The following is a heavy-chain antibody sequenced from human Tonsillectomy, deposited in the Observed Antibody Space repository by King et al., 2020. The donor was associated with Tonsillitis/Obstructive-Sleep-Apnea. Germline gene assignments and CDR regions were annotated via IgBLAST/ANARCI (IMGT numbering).Heavy chain of an antibody. V-gene: IGHV4-39*02. CDR2: IYYSGST. Sequence: QLQESGPGLVKPSETLSLTCTVSGGSISSSTYYWGWIRQPPGKGLEWIGSIYYSGSTYYNPSLKSRVIISVDTSKNQFSLKLSSVTAGDTAVYYCAREGEYSSTNYFGYWGQGTLVTVSS. D-gene: IGHD6-6*01. CDR1: GGSISSSTYY. J-gene: IGHJ4*02. CDR3: AREGEYSSTNYFGY.